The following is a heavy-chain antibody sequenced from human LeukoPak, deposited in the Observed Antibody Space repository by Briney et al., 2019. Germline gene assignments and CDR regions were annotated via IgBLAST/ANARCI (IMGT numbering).Heavy chain of an antibody. J-gene: IGHJ4*02. V-gene: IGHV3-53*01. D-gene: IGHD3-10*01. CDR3: ARAGWFGEELGYFDY. CDR1: GFTVSSNY. Sequence: GGSLRLSCAASGFTVSSNYMSWVRQAPGKGLEWVSVIYSGGSTYYADSVKGRFTISRDNSKNTLYLQMNSLRAEDTAVYYCARAGWFGEELGYFDYWGQGTLVIVSS. CDR2: IYSGGST.